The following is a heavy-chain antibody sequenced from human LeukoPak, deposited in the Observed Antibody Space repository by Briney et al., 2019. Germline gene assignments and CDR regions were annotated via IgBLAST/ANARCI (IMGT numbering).Heavy chain of an antibody. Sequence: PGGSLRLSCAASGFTFDDYAMHWVRQAPGKGLEWVCLISGDGGSTYYADSVKGRFTISRDNSKNSLYLQMNSLRTEDTALYYCAKSSYITMVRGELYYWGQGTLVTVSS. CDR3: AKSSYITMVRGELYY. J-gene: IGHJ4*02. V-gene: IGHV3-43*02. D-gene: IGHD3-10*01. CDR2: ISGDGGST. CDR1: GFTFDDYA.